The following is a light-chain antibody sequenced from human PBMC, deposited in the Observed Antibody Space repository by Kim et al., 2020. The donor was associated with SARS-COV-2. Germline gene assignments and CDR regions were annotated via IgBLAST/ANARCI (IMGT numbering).Light chain of an antibody. CDR1: QSVSSSY. CDR3: QQYGSSPWT. V-gene: IGKV3-20*01. J-gene: IGKJ1*01. Sequence: EIVLTQSPGPLSLSPGERATLSCRASQSVSSSYLAWYQQKPGQAPWLLIYGASSRATGIPDRFSGSGSGTDFTLTISRLEPEDFAVYYCQQYGSSPWTFGQGTKVDIK. CDR2: GAS.